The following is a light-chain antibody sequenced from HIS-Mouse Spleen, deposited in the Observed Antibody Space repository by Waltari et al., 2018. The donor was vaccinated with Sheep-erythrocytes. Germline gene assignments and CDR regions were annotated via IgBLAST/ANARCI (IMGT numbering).Light chain of an antibody. CDR1: SSDVGGYNY. CDR2: EVI. Sequence: QSALTQPASVSGSPGPSITISCTGTSSDVGGYNYVSWYQQHPGKAPKLMIYEVINRPSGVSNRFSGSKSGNTASLTISGLQAEDEADYYCSSYTSSSTWVFGGGTKLTVL. J-gene: IGLJ3*02. CDR3: SSYTSSSTWV. V-gene: IGLV2-14*01.